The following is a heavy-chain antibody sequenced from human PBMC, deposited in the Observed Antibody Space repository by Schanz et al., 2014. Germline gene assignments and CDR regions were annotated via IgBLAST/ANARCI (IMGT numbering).Heavy chain of an antibody. V-gene: IGHV4-34*01. J-gene: IGHJ4*01. D-gene: IGHD2-2*01. CDR3: ARGEWSTSQFDY. Sequence: QVQLQQWGAGLLKPSETLSLTCAVYGGSFSGYYWTWIRQPPGKGLEWIGEIHHSGSTNYNPSLKSRVTISMDTSKTQFSLKLRSATAADTAVYYCARGEWSTSQFDYWGHGTLVTVSS. CDR1: GGSFSGYY. CDR2: IHHSGST.